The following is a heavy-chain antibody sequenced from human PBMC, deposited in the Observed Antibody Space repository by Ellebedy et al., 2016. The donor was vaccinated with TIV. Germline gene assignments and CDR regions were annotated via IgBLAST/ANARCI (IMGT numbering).Heavy chain of an antibody. V-gene: IGHV1-2*04. J-gene: IGHJ3*02. CDR3: ARDQGGEQLRSAFDI. Sequence: ASVKVSXXASGYTFTGYYMHWVRQAPGQGLEWMGWINPNSGGTNYAQKFQGWVTMTRDTSISTAYMELSRLRSDDTAVYYCARDQGGEQLRSAFDIWGQGTMVTVSS. D-gene: IGHD3-16*01. CDR2: INPNSGGT. CDR1: GYTFTGYY.